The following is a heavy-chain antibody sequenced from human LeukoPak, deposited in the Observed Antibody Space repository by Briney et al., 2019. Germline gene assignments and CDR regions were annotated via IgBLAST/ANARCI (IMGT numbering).Heavy chain of an antibody. CDR3: AKDSSADDSSGYSYYFDY. J-gene: IGHJ4*02. D-gene: IGHD3-22*01. V-gene: IGHV3-21*01. Sequence: PGGSLRLSCAASGFTFSSYSMNWVRQAPGKGLEWVSSINSDSSLMYYAESVKGRFTISRDNARNSLYLQMNSLRAEDTAVYYCAKDSSADDSSGYSYYFDYWGQGTLVTVSS. CDR1: GFTFSSYS. CDR2: INSDSSLM.